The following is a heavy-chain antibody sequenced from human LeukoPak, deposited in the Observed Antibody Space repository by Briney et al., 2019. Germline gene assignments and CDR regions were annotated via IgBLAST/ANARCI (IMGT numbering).Heavy chain of an antibody. Sequence: PSETLSLTCTVSGGSISSYYWSWIRQPPGKGLEWIGYIFYSGSTNYNPSLKSRVTISVDTSNNQFSLQLSSVTAADTAVYYCARAQDNYDFWSGYHPNYYYYGMDVWGQGTTVTVSS. V-gene: IGHV4-59*01. D-gene: IGHD3-3*01. CDR3: ARAQDNYDFWSGYHPNYYYYGMDV. J-gene: IGHJ6*02. CDR2: IFYSGST. CDR1: GGSISSYY.